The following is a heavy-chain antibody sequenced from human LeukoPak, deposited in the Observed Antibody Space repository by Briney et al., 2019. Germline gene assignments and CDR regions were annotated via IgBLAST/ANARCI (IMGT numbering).Heavy chain of an antibody. D-gene: IGHD6-13*01. V-gene: IGHV4-39*01. CDR2: IYYSGST. Sequence: NPSETLSLTCTVSGGSISSSSYYWGWIRQPPGKGLEWIGSIYYSGSTYYNPSLKSRVTISVDTSKNQFSLKLSSVTAADTAVYYCARSTPPGYSSSWGHMDVWGKGTTVTVS. CDR1: GGSISSSSYY. CDR3: ARSTPPGYSSSWGHMDV. J-gene: IGHJ6*03.